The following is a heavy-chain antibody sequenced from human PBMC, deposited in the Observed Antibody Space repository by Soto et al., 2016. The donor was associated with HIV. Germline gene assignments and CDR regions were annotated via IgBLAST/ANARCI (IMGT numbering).Heavy chain of an antibody. V-gene: IGHV4-59*01. CDR3: ARVGYCVGDVCSXRVLFDS. CDR1: GGSITSYY. J-gene: IGHJ4*02. CDR2: IYYSGSS. D-gene: IGHD2-8*02. Sequence: QVQLQESGPGLVKPSETLSLTCNVSGGSITSYYWNWIRQSPGKGLEWIGYIYYSGSSNYNPALKSRVTISVDPSKKQFSLKLSSVTAADTAVYYCARVGYCVGDVCSXRVLFDSWGQGILVAVSS.